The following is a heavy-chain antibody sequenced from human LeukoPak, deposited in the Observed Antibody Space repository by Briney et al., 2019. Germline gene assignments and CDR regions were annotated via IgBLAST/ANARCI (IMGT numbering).Heavy chain of an antibody. D-gene: IGHD3-16*02. V-gene: IGHV4-59*01. Sequence: SETLSLTCSLSGGSISNKYWSWIRQAPGKGLEWIGYVYYTGSTSYNPSLKSRVTISVDTSKNQFSLKLSSVTAADTAVYYCARDRGIMITFGGVIVPTNEFDPWGQGTLVTVSS. CDR2: VYYTGST. J-gene: IGHJ5*02. CDR1: GGSISNKY. CDR3: ARDRGIMITFGGVIVPTNEFDP.